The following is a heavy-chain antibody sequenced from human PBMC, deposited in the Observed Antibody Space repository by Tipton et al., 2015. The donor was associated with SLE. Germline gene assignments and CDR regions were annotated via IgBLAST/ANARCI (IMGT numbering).Heavy chain of an antibody. V-gene: IGHV4-34*01. CDR1: GGSFSGYY. CDR3: AREYSGYDYRTFDH. J-gene: IGHJ4*02. D-gene: IGHD5-12*01. CDR2: INHSGST. Sequence: TLSLTCAVYGGSFSGYYWSWIRQPPGKGLEWIAEINHSGSTNYKPSLKSRVTISADTSKNQFSLKLRSVTAADTAVYYCAREYSGYDYRTFDHWGQGALVTVSS.